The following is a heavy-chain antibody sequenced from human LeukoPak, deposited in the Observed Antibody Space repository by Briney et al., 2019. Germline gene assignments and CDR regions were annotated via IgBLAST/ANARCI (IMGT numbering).Heavy chain of an antibody. CDR2: MNPNSGNS. V-gene: IGHV1-8*01. CDR1: GYTFTNYD. CDR3: ARGGLDY. Sequence: GASVKVSCKASGYTFTNYDINWVRQATGQGLEWMGYMNPNSGNSAYAQKFQGRVTITTDASISTAYMELGGLRSEDTALYYCARGGLDYWGQGTLVTVSS. J-gene: IGHJ4*02.